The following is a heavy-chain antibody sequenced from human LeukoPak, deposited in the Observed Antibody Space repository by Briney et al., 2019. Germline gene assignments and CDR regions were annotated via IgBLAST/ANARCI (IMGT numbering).Heavy chain of an antibody. J-gene: IGHJ4*02. Sequence: PSWTLSLTCAVSGGSISSSNLWSWVRQPPGKGLEWIGEIYHSGSTYYNPSLKSRVTISVDKSKNQFSLKLSSVTAPDTAVYYCARDQVGYDSSGYCFDYWGEGTLVTVSS. CDR3: ARDQVGYDSSGYCFDY. D-gene: IGHD3-22*01. CDR1: GGSISSSNL. CDR2: IYHSGST. V-gene: IGHV4-4*02.